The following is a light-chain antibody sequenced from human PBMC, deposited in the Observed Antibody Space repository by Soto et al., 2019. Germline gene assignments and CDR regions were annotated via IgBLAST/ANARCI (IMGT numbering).Light chain of an antibody. Sequence: EIVMTQSPATLSVSPGERATLSCRASQSVSSTLAWYQHKPGQAPRLLIYGASTRAPGVPARFSASGSGTEFTLTISSLQSEDFAVYHCHQYNNWPWTFGQGTTVEIK. V-gene: IGKV3-15*01. J-gene: IGKJ1*01. CDR2: GAS. CDR1: QSVSST. CDR3: HQYNNWPWT.